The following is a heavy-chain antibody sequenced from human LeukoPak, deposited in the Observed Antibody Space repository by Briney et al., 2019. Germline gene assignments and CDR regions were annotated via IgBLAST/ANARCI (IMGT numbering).Heavy chain of an antibody. D-gene: IGHD4-17*01. J-gene: IGHJ6*02. V-gene: IGHV1-2*06. CDR3: ARDRGGHDYGDYGDYYYYYGMDV. CDR1: GYIFTDYY. CDR2: INPNSGGT. Sequence: AASVKVSCKASGYIFTDYYMHWVRQAPGQELGWMGRINPNSGGTNYAQKFQGRVTMTRDTSISTAYMELSRLRSDDTAVYYCARDRGGHDYGDYGDYYYYYGMDVWGQGTTVTVSS.